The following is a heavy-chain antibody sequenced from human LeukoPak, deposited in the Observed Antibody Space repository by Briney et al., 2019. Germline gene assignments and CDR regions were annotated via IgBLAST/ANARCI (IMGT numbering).Heavy chain of an antibody. CDR3: ASISDSSGYYFDY. CDR2: IYYSGST. V-gene: IGHV4-31*03. Sequence: SETLSLTCTVSGGSISSGGYYWSWIRQHPGKGLEWIGYIYYSGSTYYNPSLKSRVTISVDTSKNQFSLKLSSVTAADAAVYYCASISDSSGYYFDYWGQGTLVTVSS. J-gene: IGHJ4*02. CDR1: GGSISSGGYY. D-gene: IGHD3-22*01.